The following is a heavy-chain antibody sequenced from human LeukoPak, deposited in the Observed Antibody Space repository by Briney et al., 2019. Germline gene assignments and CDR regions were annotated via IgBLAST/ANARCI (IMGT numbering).Heavy chain of an antibody. Sequence: SETLSLTCTVSGDSIISYYWSWIRQPPGKGLEWVGYIYYSGSTNYNPSLTSRVTMSVDTSMNQFSLKLRHVTAADTAVYYCARGPSSSGFHWLDPWGQGTLVTVSS. D-gene: IGHD6-25*01. CDR1: GDSIISYY. CDR3: ARGPSSSGFHWLDP. J-gene: IGHJ5*02. CDR2: IYYSGST. V-gene: IGHV4-59*01.